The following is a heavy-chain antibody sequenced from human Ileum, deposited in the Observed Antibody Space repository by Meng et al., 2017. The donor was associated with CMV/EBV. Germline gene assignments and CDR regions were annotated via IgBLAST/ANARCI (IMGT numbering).Heavy chain of an antibody. CDR3: ARGFDP. V-gene: IGHV1-8*01. CDR1: GYTFSSYD. Sequence: ASVKVSCKTSGYTFSSYDINWVRQATGQGLEWMGWMHPDSGNTGYAQKFQGRLTMTRNTSISTAYMELSSLKSEDTAVYYCARGFDPWGQGTLVTVSS. CDR2: MHPDSGNT. J-gene: IGHJ5*02.